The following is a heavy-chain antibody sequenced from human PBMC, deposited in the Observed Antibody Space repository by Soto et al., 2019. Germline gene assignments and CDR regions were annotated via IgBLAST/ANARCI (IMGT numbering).Heavy chain of an antibody. J-gene: IGHJ6*02. D-gene: IGHD6-13*01. CDR1: GFTVSSNY. V-gene: IGHV3-53*01. CDR2: IYSGGST. Sequence: GGSLRLSCAASGFTVSSNYMSWVRQAPGKGLERVSVIYSGGSTYYADSVKGRFTISRDNSKNTLYLQMNSLRAEDTAVYYCARLAAAGSTPMNYYYYYGMDVWGQGTTVTVSS. CDR3: ARLAAAGSTPMNYYYYYGMDV.